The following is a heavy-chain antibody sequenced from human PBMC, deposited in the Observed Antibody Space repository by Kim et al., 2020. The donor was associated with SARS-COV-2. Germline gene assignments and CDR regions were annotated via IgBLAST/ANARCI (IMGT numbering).Heavy chain of an antibody. CDR2: INSDASST. V-gene: IGHV3-74*01. J-gene: IGHJ4*02. D-gene: IGHD2-15*01. CDR3: ASIDLQWWGLDY. CDR1: GFTFSSYW. Sequence: GGSLRLSCAASGFTFSSYWMHWVRQAPGKGLVWVSRINSDASSTSYADSVKGRFTISRDNAKNTLYLQMNSLRAEDTAVYYCASIDLQWWGLDYWGQGTLVNVSS.